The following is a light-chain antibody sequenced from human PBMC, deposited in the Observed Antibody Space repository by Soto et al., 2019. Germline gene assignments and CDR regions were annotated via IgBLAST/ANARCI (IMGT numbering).Light chain of an antibody. CDR3: SSYTTSSTVL. Sequence: QSVLTQPASVSGSPGQSITISCTGTSSDVGGYNYVSWYHQHPGKAPKLMIYDVSNRTSGVSNRFSGSKSGNTASLTISGLQAEDEADYHCSSYTTSSTVLFGGGTKLTVL. V-gene: IGLV2-14*03. J-gene: IGLJ2*01. CDR2: DVS. CDR1: SSDVGGYNY.